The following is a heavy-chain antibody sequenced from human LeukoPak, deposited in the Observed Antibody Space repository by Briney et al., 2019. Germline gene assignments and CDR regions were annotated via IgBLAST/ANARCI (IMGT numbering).Heavy chain of an antibody. Sequence: SETPSLTCTVSGGSISRYYWSWIRQPAGKGLEWIGRIYTSGSTNYNPSLKSRVTISVETSKNQFSLKLKSVTAADTAVYYCARGGYYGSGNDFRFDPWGQGTLVTVSS. D-gene: IGHD3-10*01. CDR1: GGSISRYY. J-gene: IGHJ5*02. V-gene: IGHV4-4*07. CDR2: IYTSGST. CDR3: ARGGYYGSGNDFRFDP.